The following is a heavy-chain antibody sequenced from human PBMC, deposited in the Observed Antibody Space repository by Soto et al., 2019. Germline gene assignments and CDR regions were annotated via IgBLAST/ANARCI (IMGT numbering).Heavy chain of an antibody. V-gene: IGHV3-23*01. J-gene: IGHJ6*02. D-gene: IGHD1-26*01. CDR2: ISGSGGST. Sequence: GSLRLSCAASGFTFSSYAMSWVRQAPGKGLEWVSAISGSGGSTYYADSVKGRFTISRDNSKNTLYLQMNSLRAEDTAVYYCAKFLDGATWYYYYGMDVWGQGTTVTVSS. CDR1: GFTFSSYA. CDR3: AKFLDGATWYYYYGMDV.